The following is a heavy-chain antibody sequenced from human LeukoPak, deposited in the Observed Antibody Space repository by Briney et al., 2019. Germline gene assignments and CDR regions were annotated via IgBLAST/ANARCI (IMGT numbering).Heavy chain of an antibody. CDR2: ISATGVST. V-gene: IGHV3-23*01. CDR1: GFSFSSYA. CDR3: AKKAYGSGNFDY. J-gene: IGHJ4*02. Sequence: GGSLRLSCADSGFSFSSYAMSWVRQAPGKGLEWVSAISATGVSTYYADSVKGRFTISRDNSKNTLYLQMNSLRAEDTAVYYCAKKAYGSGNFDYWGQGTLATVSS. D-gene: IGHD3-10*01.